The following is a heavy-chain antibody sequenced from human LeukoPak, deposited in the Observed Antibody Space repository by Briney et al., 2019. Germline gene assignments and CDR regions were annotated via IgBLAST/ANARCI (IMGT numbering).Heavy chain of an antibody. V-gene: IGHV5-51*01. Sequence: LGEPRKTPGKGPGSPFTTYRFGGVRQMPGKGLNWMEIFYPGDSDNSSSPSLQGQVAISADKSISTAYLQWSSLKATDTAMYYCARGDCSGGSCYREGLYYFDYWGQGTLVTVSS. CDR3: ARGDCSGGSCYREGLYYFDY. J-gene: IGHJ4*02. CDR1: GSPFTTYR. CDR2: FYPGDSDN. D-gene: IGHD2-15*01.